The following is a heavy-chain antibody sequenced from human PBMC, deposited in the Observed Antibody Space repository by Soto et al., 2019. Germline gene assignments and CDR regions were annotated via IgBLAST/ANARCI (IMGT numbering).Heavy chain of an antibody. CDR1: GGSFGGYY. V-gene: IGHV4-34*01. CDR2: INHSGST. Sequence: SETLSLTCAVYGGSFGGYYWSWIRQPPGKGLEWIGEINHSGSTNYNPSLKSRVTISVDTSKNQFSLKLSSVTAADTAVYYCARGGYYYGSGSYSAYNWFDPWGQGXLVTVSS. CDR3: ARGGYYYGSGSYSAYNWFDP. J-gene: IGHJ5*02. D-gene: IGHD3-10*01.